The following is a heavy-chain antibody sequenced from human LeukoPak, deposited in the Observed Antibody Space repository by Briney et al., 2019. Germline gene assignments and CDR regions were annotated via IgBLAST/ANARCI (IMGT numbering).Heavy chain of an antibody. D-gene: IGHD6-19*01. CDR1: GFTVSSNY. CDR2: ISYDGSNK. Sequence: PGGSLRLCAASGFTVSSNYMSWVRQAPGKGLEWVAVISYDGSNKYYADSVKGRFTISRDNSKNTLYLQMNSLRAEDTAVYYCARDPTIAVAGPYYFDYWGQGTLVTVSS. V-gene: IGHV3-30*03. CDR3: ARDPTIAVAGPYYFDY. J-gene: IGHJ4*02.